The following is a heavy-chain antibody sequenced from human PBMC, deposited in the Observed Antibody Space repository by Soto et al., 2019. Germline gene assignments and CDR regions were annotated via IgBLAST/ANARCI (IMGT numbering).Heavy chain of an antibody. J-gene: IGHJ4*02. CDR1: GGTFSSYT. V-gene: IGHV1-69*04. Sequence: AVKVSCKASGGTFSSYTISWVRQAPGQGLEWMGRIIPILGIANYAQKFQGRVTITADKSTSTAYMELSSLRSEDTAVYYCAREVPHCSGGSCYPYFDYWGQGTLVTVSS. CDR2: IIPILGIA. D-gene: IGHD2-15*01. CDR3: AREVPHCSGGSCYPYFDY.